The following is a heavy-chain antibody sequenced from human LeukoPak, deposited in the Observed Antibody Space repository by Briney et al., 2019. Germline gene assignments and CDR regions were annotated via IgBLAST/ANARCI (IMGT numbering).Heavy chain of an antibody. V-gene: IGHV3-21*01. J-gene: IGHJ6*03. CDR3: ARDMGYCSGGSCYSAGYMDV. CDR1: GFTFSSYS. Sequence: GGSLRLSCAASGFTFSSYSMNWVRQAPGKGLEWVSSISSSSSYIYYADSVKGRFTISRDNAKNSLYLQMNSLRAEDTAVYYCARDMGYCSGGSCYSAGYMDVWGKGTTVTVSS. CDR2: ISSSSSYI. D-gene: IGHD2-15*01.